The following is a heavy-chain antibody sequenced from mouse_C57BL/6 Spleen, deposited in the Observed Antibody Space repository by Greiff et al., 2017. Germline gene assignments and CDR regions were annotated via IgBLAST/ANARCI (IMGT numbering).Heavy chain of an antibody. CDR3: ARKRIYYGNYDYFDY. Sequence: QVQLQQSGAELVKPGASVKLSCKASGYTFTSYWMQWVKQRPGQGLEWIGEIDPSDSYTNYNQKFKGKATLTVDTSSSTAYMQLSSLTSEDSAVYYCARKRIYYGNYDYFDYWGQGTTLTVSS. CDR2: IDPSDSYT. CDR1: GYTFTSYW. J-gene: IGHJ2*01. V-gene: IGHV1-50*01. D-gene: IGHD2-1*01.